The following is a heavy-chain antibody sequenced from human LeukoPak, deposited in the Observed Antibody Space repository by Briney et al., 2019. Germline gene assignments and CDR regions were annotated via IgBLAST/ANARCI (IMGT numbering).Heavy chain of an antibody. J-gene: IGHJ6*03. Sequence: SVKVSCKASGGTFSSYAISWVRQAPGQGLEWTGRIIPIFGTANYAQKFQGRVTITTDESTSTAYMELSSLRSEDTAVYYCATPGYCSGGSCYSRYYYYYMDVWGKGTTVTVSS. CDR1: GGTFSSYA. CDR2: IIPIFGTA. CDR3: ATPGYCSGGSCYSRYYYYYMDV. D-gene: IGHD2-15*01. V-gene: IGHV1-69*05.